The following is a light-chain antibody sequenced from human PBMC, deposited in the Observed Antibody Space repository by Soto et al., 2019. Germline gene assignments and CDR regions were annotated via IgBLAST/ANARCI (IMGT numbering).Light chain of an antibody. Sequence: QSALTQPASVSGSPGQSITISCTGTSSDVGGYNYVSWYQQHPGKAPKFMIYDVSNRPSGVSNRFSGSKSGNTASLTISGLQAEDEADYYCCSYTTSNTRQIVFGIGTKLTVL. CDR2: DVS. V-gene: IGLV2-14*01. CDR1: SSDVGGYNY. CDR3: CSYTTSNTRQIV. J-gene: IGLJ1*01.